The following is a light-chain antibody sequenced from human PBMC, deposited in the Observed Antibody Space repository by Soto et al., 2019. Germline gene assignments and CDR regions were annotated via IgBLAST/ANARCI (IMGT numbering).Light chain of an antibody. V-gene: IGKV3-20*01. Sequence: EVVLTQSPDTLSLSPGETATLSCRASQSLRATYVAWYQQGPGQAPRLLIYGASFRATGIPARFSGRGSGTDFTLSIGRLEPEDFAVYYCQQYVTSPRTFGQGTKVDI. CDR3: QQYVTSPRT. CDR2: GAS. J-gene: IGKJ1*01. CDR1: QSLRATY.